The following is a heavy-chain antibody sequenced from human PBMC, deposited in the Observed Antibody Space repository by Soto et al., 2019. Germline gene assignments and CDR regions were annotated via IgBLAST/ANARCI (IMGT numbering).Heavy chain of an antibody. D-gene: IGHD3-22*01. J-gene: IGHJ4*02. V-gene: IGHV1-18*04. Sequence: ASVKVSCKAFGFIFNNYAISWVRQSPRQGLEWMGWISANSGNTNYAQKLQGRVTMTTDTSTSTAYMELRSLRSDDTAVYYCATAGNYDSSGRDFWGQGTLVTVSS. CDR1: GFIFNNYA. CDR3: ATAGNYDSSGRDF. CDR2: ISANSGNT.